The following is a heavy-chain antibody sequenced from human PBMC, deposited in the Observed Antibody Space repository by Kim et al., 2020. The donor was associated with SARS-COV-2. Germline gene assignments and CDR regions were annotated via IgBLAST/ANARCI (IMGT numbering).Heavy chain of an antibody. CDR3: ARGGSYYRLKPTLFRF. Sequence: SETLSLTCAVYGGSFSGYYWSWIRQPPGKGLEWIGEINHSGSTNYNPSLKSRVTISVDTSKNQFSLKLSSVTAADTAVYYCARGGSYYRLKPTLFRFWGQGTLVTVSS. CDR2: INHSGST. CDR1: GGSFSGYY. D-gene: IGHD1-26*01. J-gene: IGHJ4*02. V-gene: IGHV4-34*01.